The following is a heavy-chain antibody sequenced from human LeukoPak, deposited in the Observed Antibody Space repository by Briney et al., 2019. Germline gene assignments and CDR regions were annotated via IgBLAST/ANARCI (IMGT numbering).Heavy chain of an antibody. Sequence: SETLSLTCAVYGGSFSGYYWSWIRQPPGKGLEWIGEINHSGGTNYNPSLKSRVTISVDTSKNQFSPKLSSVTAADTAVYYCARKPYMITRQFDYWGQGTLVTVSS. D-gene: IGHD3-16*01. CDR2: INHSGGT. CDR3: ARKPYMITRQFDY. J-gene: IGHJ4*02. CDR1: GGSFSGYY. V-gene: IGHV4-34*01.